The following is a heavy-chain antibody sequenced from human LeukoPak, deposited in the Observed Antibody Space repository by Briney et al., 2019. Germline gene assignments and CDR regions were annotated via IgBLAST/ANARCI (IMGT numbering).Heavy chain of an antibody. D-gene: IGHD5-18*01. V-gene: IGHV4-38-2*02. CDR3: ARDSLQLWSHFDY. CDR1: GYSISSGYY. CDR2: IYYSGST. Sequence: SETLSLTCTVSGYSISSGYYWGWIRQPPGKGLEWIGSIYYSGSTYYNPSLKSRVTISVDTSKNQFSLKLSSVTAADTAVYYCARDSLQLWSHFDYWGQGTLVTVSS. J-gene: IGHJ4*02.